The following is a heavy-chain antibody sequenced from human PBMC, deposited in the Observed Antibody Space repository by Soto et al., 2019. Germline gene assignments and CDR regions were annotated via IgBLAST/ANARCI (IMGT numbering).Heavy chain of an antibody. D-gene: IGHD4-4*01. J-gene: IGHJ6*02. V-gene: IGHV3-33*01. CDR2: IWYDGRNK. CDR1: GFIFSSYG. CDR3: AREPYSNYVMDV. Sequence: QVQLVESGGGVVPHGGSLRLSCVASGFIFSSYGMYWVRQAPGKGLEWVGVIWYDGRNKYYGDSVKGRFTISRDNSKNTLYLQMSSLRAEDTAVYYCAREPYSNYVMDVWGQGTTVTVSS.